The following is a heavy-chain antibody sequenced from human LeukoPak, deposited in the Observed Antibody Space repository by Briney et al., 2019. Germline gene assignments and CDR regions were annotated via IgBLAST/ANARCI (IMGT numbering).Heavy chain of an antibody. V-gene: IGHV1-18*01. CDR3: ARDGASAGTGGAY. J-gene: IGHJ4*02. CDR1: GYTFTYHG. CDR2: ISSYNGNT. Sequence: ASVTVSCKASGYTFTYHGFSWVRQAPGQGLEWMGWISSYNGNTNYLEKFQGRLTMTTDTSTSTMYMELRSLTSDDTAVYYCARDGASAGTGGAYWGQGSLVTVSS. D-gene: IGHD6-13*01.